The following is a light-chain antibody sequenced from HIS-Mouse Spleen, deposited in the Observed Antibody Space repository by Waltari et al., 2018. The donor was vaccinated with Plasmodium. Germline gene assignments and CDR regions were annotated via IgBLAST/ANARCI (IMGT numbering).Light chain of an antibody. V-gene: IGKV1-39*01. CDR3: QQSYSTPWT. CDR2: AAS. Sequence: DIQMTQSPSSLSASVGDRVTITCRASRSISSYLNWYQQKPGKAPKLLIYAASSLKSGVPSRFSGSGAGTDFTLTISSLQPEDFATYYCQQSYSTPWTFGQGTKVEIK. J-gene: IGKJ1*01. CDR1: RSISSY.